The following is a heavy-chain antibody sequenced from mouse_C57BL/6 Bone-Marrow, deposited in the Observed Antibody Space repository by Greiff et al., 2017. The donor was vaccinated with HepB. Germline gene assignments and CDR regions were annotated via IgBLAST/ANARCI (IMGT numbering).Heavy chain of an antibody. CDR2: IHPSDSDT. D-gene: IGHD1-1*01. CDR3: AIAIYYYGSSPSWFAY. J-gene: IGHJ3*01. V-gene: IGHV1-74*01. CDR1: GYTFTSYW. Sequence: VQLVESGAELVKPGASVKVSCKASGYTFTSYWMHWVKQRPGQGLEWIGRIHPSDSDTNYNQKFKGKATLTVDKSSSTAYMQLSSLTSEDSAVYYCAIAIYYYGSSPSWFAYWGQGTLVTVSA.